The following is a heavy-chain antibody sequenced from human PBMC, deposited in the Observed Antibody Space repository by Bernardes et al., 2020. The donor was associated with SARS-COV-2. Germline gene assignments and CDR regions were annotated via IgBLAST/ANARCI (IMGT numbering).Heavy chain of an antibody. Sequence: GGSLRLSCAASGFTFSIYSMNWVRQAPGKGLEWVSFLSRSSNFIYYADSVKGRFTISRDNAKNSLYLQMNTLRAEDTAVYYCTRGREWGGLQRPDEAMDVWGQGSPVSVSS. CDR2: LSRSSNFI. J-gene: IGHJ6*02. CDR1: GFTFSIYS. D-gene: IGHD1-26*01. V-gene: IGHV3-21*01. CDR3: TRGREWGGLQRPDEAMDV.